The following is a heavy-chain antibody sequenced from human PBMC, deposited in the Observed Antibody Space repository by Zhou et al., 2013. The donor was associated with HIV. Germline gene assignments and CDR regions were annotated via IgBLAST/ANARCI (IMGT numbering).Heavy chain of an antibody. CDR3: ARGRGHRSGYYDG. CDR1: GGTFRSYA. D-gene: IGHD3-16*01. Sequence: QVQLVQSGAEVKKPGSSVKVSCKASGGTFRSYAISWVRQAPGQGLEWMGGIIPIFGTANYAQKLQGRVTITMDESTSTAYMELSSLRFEDTAVYYCARGRGHRSGYYDGWGQGDNGHRLF. CDR2: IIPIFGTA. V-gene: IGHV1-69*05. J-gene: IGHJ3*01.